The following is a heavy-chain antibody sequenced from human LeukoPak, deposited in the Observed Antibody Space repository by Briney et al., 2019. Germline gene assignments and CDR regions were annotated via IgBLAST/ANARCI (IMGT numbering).Heavy chain of an antibody. CDR2: IYTSGSA. V-gene: IGHV4-4*07. CDR1: GGSFSDYD. Sequence: SETLSLTCTVSGGSFSDYDWSWIRQPAGEGLEWIGRIYTSGSADYNPSLKSRVTISVDTSKNQFSLKLSSVTAADTAVYYCAGFGELYYYYGMDVWGQGTTVTVSS. J-gene: IGHJ6*02. CDR3: AGFGELYYYYGMDV. D-gene: IGHD3-10*01.